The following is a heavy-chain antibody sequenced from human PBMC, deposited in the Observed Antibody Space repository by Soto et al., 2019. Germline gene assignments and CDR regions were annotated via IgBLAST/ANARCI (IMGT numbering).Heavy chain of an antibody. D-gene: IGHD3-22*01. Sequence: VKVSCKASGGTFSSYAISWVRQAPGQGLEWMGGIIPIFGTANYAQKFQGRVTITADESTSTAYMELSSLRSEDTAVYYCARMYYYDSSGYYRLGRKNWFDPWGQGTLVTVSS. CDR2: IIPIFGTA. CDR3: ARMYYYDSSGYYRLGRKNWFDP. CDR1: GGTFSSYA. J-gene: IGHJ5*02. V-gene: IGHV1-69*13.